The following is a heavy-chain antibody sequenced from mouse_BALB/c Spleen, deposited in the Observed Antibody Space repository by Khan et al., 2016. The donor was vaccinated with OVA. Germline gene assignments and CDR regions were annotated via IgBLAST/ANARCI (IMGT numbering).Heavy chain of an antibody. CDR3: ARTARIKY. J-gene: IGHJ2*01. Sequence: DVQLQESGPDLVKPSQSLSLTCTVTGYSITSGYGWNWIRQFPGNKLEWMGYISYSGSTNYNPSLKSRISITRDTSKNQFFRKLNSVTTEDKATYYCARTARIKYWGQGTTLTVSS. CDR2: ISYSGST. CDR1: GYSITSGYG. D-gene: IGHD1-2*01. V-gene: IGHV3-1*02.